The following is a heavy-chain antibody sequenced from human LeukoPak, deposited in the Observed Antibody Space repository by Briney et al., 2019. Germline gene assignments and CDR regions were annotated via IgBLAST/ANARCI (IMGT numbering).Heavy chain of an antibody. CDR1: GGTFSSYT. V-gene: IGHV1-69*02. J-gene: IGHJ6*03. D-gene: IGHD6-13*01. CDR3: ARASGRRIAEKGDYYYYMDV. Sequence: ASVKVSCKASGGTFSSYTISWVRQAPGQGLEWMGRITPILGIANYAQKFQGRVTITADKSTSTAYMELSSLRSEDTAVYYCARASGRRIAEKGDYYYYMDVWGKGTTVTVSS. CDR2: ITPILGIA.